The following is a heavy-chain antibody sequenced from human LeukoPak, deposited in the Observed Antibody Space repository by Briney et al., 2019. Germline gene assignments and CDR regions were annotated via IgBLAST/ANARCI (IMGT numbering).Heavy chain of an antibody. J-gene: IGHJ4*02. Sequence: SETLSLTCTVSGGSINNYYWSWIRQPPGKGLEWIGYILYSGSTNYNPSLRSRVTVSVDTSKNQFSLKLNSVTAADTAVYYCARGSPGGWLGTFDYWGQGILVTVSS. V-gene: IGHV4-59*01. CDR2: ILYSGST. CDR3: ARGSPGGWLGTFDY. D-gene: IGHD6-19*01. CDR1: GGSINNYY.